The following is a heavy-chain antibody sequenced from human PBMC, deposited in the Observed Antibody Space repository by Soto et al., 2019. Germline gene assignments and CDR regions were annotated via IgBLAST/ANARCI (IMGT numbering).Heavy chain of an antibody. CDR3: VRRGLVVVPV. D-gene: IGHD2-2*01. Sequence: QLQLQESGPGLVKPSETLSLTCTVSGGSISSSDSYWVWIRQPPGKGLEWIGSIYYGGSTYYSPSLKSRATIFVDTSKNQFSLNLTSVTAADTAVYYCVRRGLVVVPVWGQGTLVTVSS. V-gene: IGHV4-39*01. CDR2: IYYGGST. CDR1: GGSISSSDSY. J-gene: IGHJ4*02.